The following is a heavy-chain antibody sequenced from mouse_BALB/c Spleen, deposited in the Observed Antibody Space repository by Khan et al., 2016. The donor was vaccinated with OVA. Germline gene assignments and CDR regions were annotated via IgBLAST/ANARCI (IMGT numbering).Heavy chain of an antibody. J-gene: IGHJ4*01. CDR3: AKKRNYGNYYSYAMDY. D-gene: IGHD2-1*01. CDR2: IWRYGST. CDR1: GFSLTSYG. Sequence: QVQLKESGPGLVAPSQSLSITCTVSGFSLTSYGVSWVRQPPGKGLEWLGVIWRYGSTNYHSALISSLSISKDNSKSQVFLKLNNLQTDDTATYYCAKKRNYGNYYSYAMDYWGQGTSVTVSA. V-gene: IGHV2-3*01.